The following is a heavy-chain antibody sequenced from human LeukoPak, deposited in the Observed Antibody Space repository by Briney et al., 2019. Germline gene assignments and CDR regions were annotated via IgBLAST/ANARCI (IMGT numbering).Heavy chain of an antibody. Sequence: SETLSLTCTVSGGSISSYYWSWIRQPPGKGLEWTGYIYYSGSTNYNPSLDSRVSISVDTSKNQFSLRLNSVTTADTAVYYCARGSYYYDSSGYRTSFDAYDIWGQGTMVTVSS. J-gene: IGHJ3*02. D-gene: IGHD3-22*01. CDR3: ARGSYYYDSSGYRTSFDAYDI. V-gene: IGHV4-59*01. CDR1: GGSISSYY. CDR2: IYYSGST.